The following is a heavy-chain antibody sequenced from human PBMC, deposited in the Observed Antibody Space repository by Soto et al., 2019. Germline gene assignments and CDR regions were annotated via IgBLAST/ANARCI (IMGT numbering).Heavy chain of an antibody. CDR3: ARKNFGKELGGYYFDY. V-gene: IGHV5-51*01. J-gene: IGHJ4*02. Sequence: GESLKISYKGSGYSFTSYWIGWVRQMPGKGLEWMGVIYHGDSDTRYSQSFKVQVTISADKSIRTDYLQWSSLKASDTAMYYCARKNFGKELGGYYFDYWGQGTLVTVS. CDR1: GYSFTSYW. D-gene: IGHD3-10*01. CDR2: IYHGDSDT.